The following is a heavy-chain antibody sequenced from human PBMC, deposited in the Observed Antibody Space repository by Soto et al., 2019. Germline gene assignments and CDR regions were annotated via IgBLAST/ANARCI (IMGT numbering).Heavy chain of an antibody. Sequence: VQLVQSGAEVRKPGESLEISCKGSGYSFVSYWVGWVRQMPGKGLEWMGSVYAGDSETPYSPPFRGQVTISVDRSTSTASLQWSSLRASDTATYYCARLAVAGSPMGFHYFGSWGQGTLVTVSS. V-gene: IGHV5-51*03. CDR1: GYSFVSYW. D-gene: IGHD6-19*01. J-gene: IGHJ4*02. CDR2: VYAGDSET. CDR3: ARLAVAGSPMGFHYFGS.